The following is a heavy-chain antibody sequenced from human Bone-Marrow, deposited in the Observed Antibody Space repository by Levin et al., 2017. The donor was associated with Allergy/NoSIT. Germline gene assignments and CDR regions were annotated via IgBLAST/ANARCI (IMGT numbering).Heavy chain of an antibody. CDR3: ARGRGIAGLDL. Sequence: GESLKISCKGSGYSFTSYWIDWVRQKPGKGLEWMGIIYPGNSDTRYSPSFQGQVTISVDKSIDTAYLQWSSLKASDTATYYCARGRGIAGLDLWGRGTLVTVS. CDR2: IYPGNSDT. D-gene: IGHD6-13*01. CDR1: GYSFTSYW. J-gene: IGHJ5*02. V-gene: IGHV5-51*01.